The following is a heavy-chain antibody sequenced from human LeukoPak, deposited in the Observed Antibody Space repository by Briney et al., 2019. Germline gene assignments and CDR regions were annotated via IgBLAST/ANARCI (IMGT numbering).Heavy chain of an antibody. D-gene: IGHD4-11*01. J-gene: IGHJ5*02. V-gene: IGHV4-34*01. CDR2: INHSGST. Sequence: SETLSLTCAVYGGSFSGYYWSWIRQPPGKGLEWIGEINHSGSTNYNPSLKSRVTISVDTSKNQFSLKLSSVTAADTAVYYCARANIHDYRLDPWGQGTLVTVSS. CDR1: GGSFSGYY. CDR3: ARANIHDYRLDP.